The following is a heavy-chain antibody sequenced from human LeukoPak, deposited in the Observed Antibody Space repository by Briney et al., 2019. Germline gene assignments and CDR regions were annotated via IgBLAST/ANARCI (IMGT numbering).Heavy chain of an antibody. CDR1: GGSFSSYY. CDR2: IYYSGST. V-gene: IGHV4-59*08. Sequence: NPSETLSLTCAVYGGSFSSYYWSWIRQPPGKGLEWIGYIYYSGSTNYNPSLKSRVTISVDTSKNQFSLKLSSVTAADTTVYYCARQILTTYGDYSAFDIWGQGTMVTVSS. CDR3: ARQILTTYGDYSAFDI. D-gene: IGHD4-17*01. J-gene: IGHJ3*02.